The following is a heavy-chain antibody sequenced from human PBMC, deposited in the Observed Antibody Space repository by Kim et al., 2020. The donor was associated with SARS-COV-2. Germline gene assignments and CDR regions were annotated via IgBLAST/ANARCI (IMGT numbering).Heavy chain of an antibody. D-gene: IGHD5-18*01. Sequence: PSLKRRVTISVDTSKNQFSLKLSSVTAADTAVYYCARWTGYSYGKGTVFVWGQGTTVTVSS. J-gene: IGHJ6*02. V-gene: IGHV4-31*02. CDR3: ARWTGYSYGKGTVFV.